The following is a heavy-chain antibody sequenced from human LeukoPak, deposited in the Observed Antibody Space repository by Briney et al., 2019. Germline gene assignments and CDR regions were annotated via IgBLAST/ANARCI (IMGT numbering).Heavy chain of an antibody. CDR3: ARSHYDFWSGYSGQFYYMDV. V-gene: IGHV1-69*13. CDR1: GGTFSSYA. CDR2: IIPIFGTA. Sequence: ASVKFSCKASGGTFSSYAISWVRQAPGQGLEWMGGIIPIFGTANYAQKFQGRVTITADESTSTAYMELSSLRSEDTAVYYCARSHYDFWSGYSGQFYYMDVWGKGTTVTVSS. J-gene: IGHJ6*03. D-gene: IGHD3-3*01.